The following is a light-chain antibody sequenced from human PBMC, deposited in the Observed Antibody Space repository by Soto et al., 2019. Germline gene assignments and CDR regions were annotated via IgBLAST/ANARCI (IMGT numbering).Light chain of an antibody. V-gene: IGKV3-20*01. Sequence: EYVLMLFPGILYLSPGARAELSCWASQTISSGFLAWYQQKLGQAPRLLIYDASNRATGVPSRFSGSGSGTDFTLTISRLEPEEFAVYHCQKYSSSPLTRGKGTRLEIK. J-gene: IGKJ5*01. CDR3: QKYSSSPLT. CDR2: DAS. CDR1: QTISSGF.